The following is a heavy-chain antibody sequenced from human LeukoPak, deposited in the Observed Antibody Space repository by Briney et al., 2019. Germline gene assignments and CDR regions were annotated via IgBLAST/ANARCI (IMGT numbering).Heavy chain of an antibody. Sequence: SETLSLTCTVSGGSITGYYWSWIRQPPGKALEWIGYIYYSGSTNYNPSLKSRVTISVDTSKNQFSLNLSSVTAADTAVYYCARYTVTTFLFDYWGQGTLVTVSS. CDR1: GGSITGYY. CDR2: IYYSGST. J-gene: IGHJ4*02. D-gene: IGHD4-17*01. V-gene: IGHV4-59*01. CDR3: ARYTVTTFLFDY.